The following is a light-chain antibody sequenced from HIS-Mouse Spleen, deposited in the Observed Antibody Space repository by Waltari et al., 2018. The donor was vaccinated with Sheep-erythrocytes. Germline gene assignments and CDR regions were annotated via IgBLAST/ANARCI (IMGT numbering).Light chain of an antibody. CDR2: QDS. J-gene: IGLJ2*01. CDR1: KLGDKY. V-gene: IGLV3-1*01. Sequence: SYELTQPPSVSVSPGQTASIPCSGDKLGDKYAYWYQQKPGQSPGRVIYQDSKRPSGIPERLSGSNSGNTATLTISGTQAMDEADYYCQAWDSSTAVFGGGTKLTVL. CDR3: QAWDSSTAV.